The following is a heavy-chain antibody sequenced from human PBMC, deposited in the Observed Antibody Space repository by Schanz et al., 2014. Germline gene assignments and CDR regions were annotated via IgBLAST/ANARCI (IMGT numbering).Heavy chain of an antibody. CDR2: ISRSSSTI. Sequence: EVQLVESGGCFVQPGLSLILSFEASFFPFLNYNMNWVRQAPGKGLEWVSYISRSSSTIYYTDSVKGRFTISRDNAKNSVFLQMNGLRDEDTAVYYCATETYSSSWCFDYWGQGTLVTVSS. CDR3: ATETYSSSWCFDY. J-gene: IGHJ4*02. CDR1: FFPFLNYN. V-gene: IGHV3-48*02. D-gene: IGHD6-13*01.